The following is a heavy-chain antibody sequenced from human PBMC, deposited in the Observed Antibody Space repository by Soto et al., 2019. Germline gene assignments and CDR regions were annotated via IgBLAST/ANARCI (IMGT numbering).Heavy chain of an antibody. Sequence: EVQLVESGGGLVKPGGSLRLSCEASGFTFSSYTINWVRRASGKGLEWVSSISSRSTNIHYADSVKGRFTISRDNAKRSLYLQMNSLRAEDAAVYYCARGPLYYFDYWGQGTLVTVSS. CDR1: GFTFSSYT. CDR3: ARGPLYYFDY. V-gene: IGHV3-21*01. J-gene: IGHJ4*02. CDR2: ISSRSTNI.